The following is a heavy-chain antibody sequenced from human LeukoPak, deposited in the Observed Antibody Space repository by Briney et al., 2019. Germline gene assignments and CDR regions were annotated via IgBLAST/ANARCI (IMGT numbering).Heavy chain of an antibody. Sequence: GGSLRLSCAASGFTFSSYAMHWVRQAPGKGLEWVAVISYDGSNKYYADFMKGRFTISRDNSKNTLYLQMNSLRAEDTAVYYCARDRVGATLYFDYWGQGTLVTVSS. CDR1: GFTFSSYA. D-gene: IGHD1-26*01. CDR3: ARDRVGATLYFDY. CDR2: ISYDGSNK. J-gene: IGHJ4*02. V-gene: IGHV3-30*04.